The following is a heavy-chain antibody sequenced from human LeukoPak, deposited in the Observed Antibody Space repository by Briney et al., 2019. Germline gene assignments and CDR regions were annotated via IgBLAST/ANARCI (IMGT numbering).Heavy chain of an antibody. CDR3: AREVDTMIGSLDY. J-gene: IGHJ4*02. Sequence: GGSLRLSRAASGFSFSRYEMNWVRQAPGKGLEGVSYIHSSGSPIYYADSVKGRFTISRDNAKNSLYLHMSSLRAEDTAVYYCAREVDTMIGSLDYWGQGALVTVSS. D-gene: IGHD3-22*01. CDR1: GFSFSRYE. V-gene: IGHV3-48*03. CDR2: IHSSGSPI.